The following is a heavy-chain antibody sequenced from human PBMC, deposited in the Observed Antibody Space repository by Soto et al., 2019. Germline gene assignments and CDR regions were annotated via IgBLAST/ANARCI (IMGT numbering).Heavy chain of an antibody. V-gene: IGHV1-58*01. CDR2: IVVGSGNT. D-gene: IGHD3-16*02. J-gene: IGHJ6*02. CDR3: AAVRHYDYVWGSYRLPYYYYGMDV. CDR1: GFTFTSSA. Sequence: ASVKVSCKASGFTFTSSAVQWVRQARGQRLEWIGWIVVGSGNTNYAQKFQERVTITRDMSTSTAYMELSSLRSEDTAVYYCAAVRHYDYVWGSYRLPYYYYGMDVWGQGTTVTVSS.